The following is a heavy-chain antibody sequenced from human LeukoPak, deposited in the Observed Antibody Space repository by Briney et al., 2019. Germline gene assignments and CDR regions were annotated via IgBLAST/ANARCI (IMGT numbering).Heavy chain of an antibody. CDR2: ISGSGGST. Sequence: GGSLRLSCAASGFTFSTYAMSWVRQAPGRGLEWVSAISGSGGSTYYADSVKGRFTISRDNSKNTLYLQMNSLRAEDTAVYYCAKYSSSHNYYYYYMDVWGKGTTVTVSS. V-gene: IGHV3-23*01. J-gene: IGHJ6*03. CDR1: GFTFSTYA. D-gene: IGHD6-13*01. CDR3: AKYSSSHNYYYYYMDV.